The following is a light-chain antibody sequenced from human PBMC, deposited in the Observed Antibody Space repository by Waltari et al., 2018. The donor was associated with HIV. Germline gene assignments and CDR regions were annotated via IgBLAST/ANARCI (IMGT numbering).Light chain of an antibody. CDR3: QQYHTTPQT. CDR2: WAF. CDR1: QSVLASSNVKYE. V-gene: IGKV4-1*01. J-gene: IGKJ1*01. Sequence: DIVMTQSPDSLAAALGGRATINCKSSQSVLASSNVKYELAWYQQKPGLPPKLLIYWAFERQGGVPDRFSGSGSGTEFTLTISRLQPEDVAVYYCQQYHTTPQTFGQGTKVEI.